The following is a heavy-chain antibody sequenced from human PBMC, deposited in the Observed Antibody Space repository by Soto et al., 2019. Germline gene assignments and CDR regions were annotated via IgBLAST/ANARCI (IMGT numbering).Heavy chain of an antibody. Sequence: QVQLQESGPGLVKPSETLSLTCTVSGGSISSYYWSWIRQPPGKGLEWIGYIYYSGSTNYNPSLKSRVTISVDTSKNQFSLKLSSVTAADTAVYYCASVGDSQAEGSFDYWGQGTLVTVSS. D-gene: IGHD2-21*02. CDR1: GGSISSYY. CDR2: IYYSGST. J-gene: IGHJ4*02. CDR3: ASVGDSQAEGSFDY. V-gene: IGHV4-59*01.